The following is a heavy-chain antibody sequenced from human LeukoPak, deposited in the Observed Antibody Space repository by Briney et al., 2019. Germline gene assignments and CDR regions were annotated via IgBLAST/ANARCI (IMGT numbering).Heavy chain of an antibody. Sequence: SETLSLTCTVSGGSISSSSYYWGWIRQPPGQGLEWIGSIYYSGSTYYNPSLKSRVTISVDTSKNQFSLKLSSVTAADTAVYYCARRRAVFTFDPWGQGTLVTVSS. CDR3: ARRRAVFTFDP. J-gene: IGHJ5*02. CDR2: IYYSGST. CDR1: GGSISSSSYY. V-gene: IGHV4-39*01. D-gene: IGHD3-10*01.